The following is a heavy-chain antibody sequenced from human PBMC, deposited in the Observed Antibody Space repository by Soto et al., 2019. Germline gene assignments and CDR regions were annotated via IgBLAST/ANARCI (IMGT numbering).Heavy chain of an antibody. Sequence: EVQLLESGGGLVQPGGSLRLSCAASGFSFRTYAMNWVRQAPGKGLEWISTITGSTSNIDYADSVKGRFSISRDNSRNTLYLQMNSLTAEATAVYACANGRATYALPAHDYWGEGTVGSVAS. V-gene: IGHV3-23*01. CDR2: ITGSTSNI. J-gene: IGHJ4*02. CDR3: ANGRATYALPAHDY. D-gene: IGHD2-2*01. CDR1: GFSFRTYA.